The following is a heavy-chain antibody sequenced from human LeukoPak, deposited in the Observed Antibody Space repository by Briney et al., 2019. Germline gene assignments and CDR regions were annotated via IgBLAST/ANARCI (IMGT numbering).Heavy chain of an antibody. J-gene: IGHJ4*02. V-gene: IGHV4-39*07. CDR2: IYYSGST. CDR1: GGSISSSSYY. Sequence: SETLSLTCTVSGGSISSSSYYWGWIRQPPGKGLEWIGSIYYSGSTYYNPSLKSRVTISVDTSKNQFSLKLSSVTAADTAVYYCARVYSHYDILTGYLDYWGQGTLVTVSS. CDR3: ARVYSHYDILTGYLDY. D-gene: IGHD3-9*01.